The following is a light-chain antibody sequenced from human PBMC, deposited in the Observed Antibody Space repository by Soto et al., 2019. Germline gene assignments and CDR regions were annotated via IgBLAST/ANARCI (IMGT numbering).Light chain of an antibody. J-gene: IGKJ1*01. Sequence: DIQMTQSPSSLSASVGDRVSISCRASQSISNYLNWYQQKPGKAPKVLIFAASRLQSGVPSSFSGSGSGTDFTLTISSLQPEDFATYYCQQSYSRTFGQGTQVDIK. V-gene: IGKV1-39*01. CDR1: QSISNY. CDR3: QQSYSRT. CDR2: AAS.